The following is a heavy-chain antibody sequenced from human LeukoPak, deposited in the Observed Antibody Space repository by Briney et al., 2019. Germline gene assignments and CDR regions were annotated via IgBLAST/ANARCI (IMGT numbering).Heavy chain of an antibody. CDR3: ASSDYDILTGYFDY. Sequence: GGSLRLSCAASGFTFSSYAMSWVRQAPGKGLEWVSAISGSGGSTYYADSVKGRFTISRDNSKNTLYLQMNSLRAEDTAVYYCASSDYDILTGYFDYWGQGALVTVSS. D-gene: IGHD3-9*01. J-gene: IGHJ4*02. CDR1: GFTFSSYA. V-gene: IGHV3-23*01. CDR2: ISGSGGST.